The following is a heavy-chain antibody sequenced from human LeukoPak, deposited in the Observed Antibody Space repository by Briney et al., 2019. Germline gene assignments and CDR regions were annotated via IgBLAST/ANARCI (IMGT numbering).Heavy chain of an antibody. CDR1: GGSISSYY. D-gene: IGHD6-13*01. Sequence: PSETLSLTCTASGGSISSYYWSWIRQPPGKGLEWIGYIYYSGTTNYNPSLKSRVTISVDTSKNQFSLKLSSVTAADTAVYYCARGVYIAAAQYGYWGQGTLVTVSS. J-gene: IGHJ4*02. V-gene: IGHV4-59*01. CDR3: ARGVYIAAAQYGY. CDR2: IYYSGTT.